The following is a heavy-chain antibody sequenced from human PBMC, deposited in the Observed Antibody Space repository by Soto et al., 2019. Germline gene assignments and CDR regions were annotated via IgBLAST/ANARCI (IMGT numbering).Heavy chain of an antibody. CDR2: INHSGST. J-gene: IGHJ6*02. CDR1: GGSFSGYY. D-gene: IGHD3-3*01. Sequence: SETLSLTCAVYGGSFSGYYWSWIRQPPGKGLEWIGEINHSGSTNYNPSLKSRVTISVDTSKNQFSLKLSSVTAADTAVYYCARSITIFGVVNLYYYYYGMDVWGQGTTVTVSS. V-gene: IGHV4-34*01. CDR3: ARSITIFGVVNLYYYYYGMDV.